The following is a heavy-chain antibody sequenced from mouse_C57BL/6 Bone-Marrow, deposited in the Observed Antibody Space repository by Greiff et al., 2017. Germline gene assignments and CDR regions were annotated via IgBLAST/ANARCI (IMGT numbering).Heavy chain of an antibody. Sequence: EVQLQQSGPELVKPGASVTMSCTASGYTFTDYNMHWVKQRHGKSLEWIGYINTNNGGTSYNQKFKGKATLTVNKSSSTAYMELRSLTSEDSAVYYCANDLLWLRRYYYAMDYWGQGTSVTVSS. J-gene: IGHJ4*01. CDR2: INTNNGGT. V-gene: IGHV1-22*01. D-gene: IGHD2-2*01. CDR3: ANDLLWLRRYYYAMDY. CDR1: GYTFTDYN.